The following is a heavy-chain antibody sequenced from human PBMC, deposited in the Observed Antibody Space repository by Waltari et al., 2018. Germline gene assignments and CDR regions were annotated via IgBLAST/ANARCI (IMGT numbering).Heavy chain of an antibody. D-gene: IGHD3-22*01. V-gene: IGHV3-23*01. J-gene: IGHJ4*02. CDR2: ISGSGTIT. CDR3: AKKLGSGGSYPIDY. Sequence: EVQLLESGGGLVQPGGSLRLSCAASGFTFSSFDMGWGRQAPGKGLEWVSGISGSGTITIYADSVKGRFTISRDNSKNTLYLQMNSLRAEDTAVYYCAKKLGSGGSYPIDYWGQGTLVTVSS. CDR1: GFTFSSFD.